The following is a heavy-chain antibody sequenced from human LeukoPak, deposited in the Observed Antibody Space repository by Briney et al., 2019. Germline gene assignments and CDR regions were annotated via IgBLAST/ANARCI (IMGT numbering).Heavy chain of an antibody. J-gene: IGHJ4*02. CDR3: AKKETTVTTFFEN. CDR1: GFTFSSYA. D-gene: IGHD4-17*01. Sequence: PGGSPRLSCAAPGFTFSSYAMSWVRQAPGKGLEWVSDISASGGSTYYADSVKGRFTISRDNSKNTLYLQMNSLRAEDTAVYYCAKKETTVTTFFENWGQGTLVTVSS. CDR2: ISASGGST. V-gene: IGHV3-23*01.